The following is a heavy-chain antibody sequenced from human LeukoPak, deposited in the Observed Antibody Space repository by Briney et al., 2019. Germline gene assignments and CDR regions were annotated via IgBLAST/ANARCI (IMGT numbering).Heavy chain of an antibody. J-gene: IGHJ6*02. V-gene: IGHV3-9*01. CDR1: GFNFDDYA. Sequence: SLRLSCIASGFNFDDYAIHWVRQAPGKGLAWVSGITWNSKYIGYADSVKGRFTISRDNAKNSLYLQMNSLRGEDAGLYYCAKGGTALKFGLDVWGQGTTVTVSS. CDR2: ITWNSKYI. CDR3: AKGGTALKFGLDV. D-gene: IGHD1-1*01.